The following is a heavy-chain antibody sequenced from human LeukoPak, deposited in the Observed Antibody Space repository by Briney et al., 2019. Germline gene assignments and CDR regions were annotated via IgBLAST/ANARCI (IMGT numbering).Heavy chain of an antibody. V-gene: IGHV1-69*13. J-gene: IGHJ6*02. CDR2: TIPIFGTA. CDR3: ATSTRYYYYGMDV. CDR1: GGTFSSYA. D-gene: IGHD6-6*01. Sequence: SVNVSCTASGGTFSSYAISWVRQAPGQGLEWMGGTIPIFGTANYAQKFQGRVTITADESTSTAYMELSSLRSEDTAVYYCATSTRYYYYGMDVWGQGTTVTVSS.